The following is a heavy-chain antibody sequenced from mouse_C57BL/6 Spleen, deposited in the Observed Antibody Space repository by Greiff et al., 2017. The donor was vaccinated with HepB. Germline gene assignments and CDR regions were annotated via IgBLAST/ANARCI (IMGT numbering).Heavy chain of an antibody. D-gene: IGHD2-3*01. Sequence: QVTLKESGPGILQPSQTLSLTCSFSGFSLSTFGMGVGWIRQPSGKGLEWLAHIWWDDDKYYNPALKSRLTISKDTSKNQVFLKIANVDTADTATYYCARIKRGYDGYPWYFDVWGTGTTVTVSS. CDR2: IWWDDDK. V-gene: IGHV8-8*01. CDR3: ARIKRGYDGYPWYFDV. CDR1: GFSLSTFGMG. J-gene: IGHJ1*03.